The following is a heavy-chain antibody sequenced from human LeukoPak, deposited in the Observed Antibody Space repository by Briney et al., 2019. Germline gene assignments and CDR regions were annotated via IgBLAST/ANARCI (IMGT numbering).Heavy chain of an antibody. D-gene: IGHD3-3*01. CDR1: GGSISSYY. CDR3: ARVPLFGVVNQDY. J-gene: IGHJ4*02. CDR2: IYYSGST. Sequence: PSETLSLTCTVSGGSISSYYWSWIRQPPGKGLEWIGYIYYSGSTNYNPSLKSRVTISVDTSKNQFSLKLSSVTAADTAVYYCARVPLFGVVNQDYWGQGTLVTVSS. V-gene: IGHV4-59*01.